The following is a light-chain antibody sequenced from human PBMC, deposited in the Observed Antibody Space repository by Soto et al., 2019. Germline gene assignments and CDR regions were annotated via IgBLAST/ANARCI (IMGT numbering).Light chain of an antibody. V-gene: IGLV1-40*01. CDR3: QSYDRSLRGYV. CDR2: GNT. J-gene: IGLJ1*01. Sequence: SVLTQPPSVSGAPGQRVTIPCTGTSSNIGAGYDVHWYQHLPGTAPKLLIYGNTIRPSGVPDRFSGSKSGTSASLAITGLQAEDEADYYCQSYDRSLRGYVFGTGTKVTVL. CDR1: SSNIGAGYD.